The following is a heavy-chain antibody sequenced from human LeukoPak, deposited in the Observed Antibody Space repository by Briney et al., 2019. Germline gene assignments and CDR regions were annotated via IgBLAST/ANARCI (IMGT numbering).Heavy chain of an antibody. J-gene: IGHJ4*02. CDR3: ARDGVPPLVDILTGWGYFDY. CDR1: GGSISSNIYY. Sequence: SETLSLTCTVSGGSISSNIYYWGWIRQPPGKGLEWIGSIYYSGTTYYNPSLKSRVTISVDTSKNQFSLKLSSVTAADTAVYYCARDGVPPLVDILTGWGYFDYWGQGTLVTVSS. V-gene: IGHV4-39*07. D-gene: IGHD3-9*01. CDR2: IYYSGTT.